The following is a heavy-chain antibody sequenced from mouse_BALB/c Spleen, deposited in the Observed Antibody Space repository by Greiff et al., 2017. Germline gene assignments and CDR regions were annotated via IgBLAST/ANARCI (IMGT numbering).Heavy chain of an antibody. CDR2: IRLKSNNYAT. D-gene: IGHD1-1*01. Sequence: EVQLQQSGGGLVQPGGSMKLSCVASGFTFSNYWMNWVRQSPEKGLEWVAEIRLKSNNYATHYAESVKGRFTISRDDSKSSVYLQMNNLRAEDTGIYYCTIYYYGSSYYYAMDYWGQGTSVTVSS. CDR1: GFTFSNYW. J-gene: IGHJ4*01. V-gene: IGHV6-6*02. CDR3: TIYYYGSSYYYAMDY.